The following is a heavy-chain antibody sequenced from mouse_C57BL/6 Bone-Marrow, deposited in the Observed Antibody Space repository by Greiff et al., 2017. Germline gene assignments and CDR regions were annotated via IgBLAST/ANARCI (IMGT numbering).Heavy chain of an antibody. CDR1: GYTFTAYY. V-gene: IGHV1-76*01. CDR2: IYPGSGST. J-gene: IGHJ2*01. D-gene: IGHD3-2*02. CDR3: ARRGSSGTFGD. Sequence: VHLVESGAELVRPGASVKLSCKASGYTFTAYYINWVKQRPGQGLEWIARIYPGSGSTYYNETFKGKATLTAEKSSITAYMQLSSLTSEDSAVYFVARRGSSGTFGDWGQGTTLTISS.